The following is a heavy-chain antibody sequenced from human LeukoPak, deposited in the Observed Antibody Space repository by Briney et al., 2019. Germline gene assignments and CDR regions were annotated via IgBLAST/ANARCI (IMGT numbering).Heavy chain of an antibody. J-gene: IGHJ4*02. CDR1: GFTFSDYY. CDR3: ARVRGSQTEGYYFDY. Sequence: GGSLRLSCAASGFTFSDYYMSWIRQAPGKGLEWVSYISSSCSTIYYADSVKGRFTTSRDNAKISLYLQMNSLRAEDTAVYYCARVRGSQTEGYYFDYWGQGTLVTVSS. D-gene: IGHD1-26*01. V-gene: IGHV3-11*04. CDR2: ISSSCSTI.